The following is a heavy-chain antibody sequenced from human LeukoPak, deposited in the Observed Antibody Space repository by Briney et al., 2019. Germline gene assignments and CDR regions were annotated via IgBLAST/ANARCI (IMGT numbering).Heavy chain of an antibody. V-gene: IGHV1-2*02. CDR1: GYTFTGYY. D-gene: IGHD6-25*01. J-gene: IGHJ4*02. CDR3: ARDPRQAGAAFDY. CDR2: INPNSGGA. Sequence: ASVKVSCKASGYTFTGYYMHWVRQAPGQGLEWMGWINPNSGGANYAQKFQGRVTMTRDTSISTAYMELSRLRSDDTAVYYCARDPRQAGAAFDYWGQGTLVTVSS.